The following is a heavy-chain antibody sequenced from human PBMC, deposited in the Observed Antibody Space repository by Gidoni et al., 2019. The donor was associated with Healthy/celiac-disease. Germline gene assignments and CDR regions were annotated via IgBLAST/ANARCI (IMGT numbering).Heavy chain of an antibody. Sequence: QVQLVQSGAEVKKPGSSVKVSCKASGGTFSSYAISWVRQAPGQGLEWMGGIIPIFGTANYAQKFQGRVTITADESTSTAYMELSSLRSEDTAVYYCARTEYCSSTSCYAGLYYYYGMDVWGQGTTVTVSS. J-gene: IGHJ6*02. CDR3: ARTEYCSSTSCYAGLYYYYGMDV. CDR2: IIPIFGTA. V-gene: IGHV1-69*01. CDR1: GGTFSSYA. D-gene: IGHD2-2*01.